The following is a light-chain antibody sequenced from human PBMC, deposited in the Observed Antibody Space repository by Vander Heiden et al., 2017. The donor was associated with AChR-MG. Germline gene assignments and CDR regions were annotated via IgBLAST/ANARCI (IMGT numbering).Light chain of an antibody. V-gene: IGLV2-14*01. Sequence: QSALTQPASVSGSPGQSITISCTGPSSDVGVYNYVSWYQQHPGKAPKLMTYDVSKRPSGVSTRFSGSKSGNTASLTISGLQAEDEADYYCTAYTITNTWVFGGGTKVTGL. CDR3: TAYTITNTWV. J-gene: IGLJ3*02. CDR2: DVS. CDR1: SSDVGVYNY.